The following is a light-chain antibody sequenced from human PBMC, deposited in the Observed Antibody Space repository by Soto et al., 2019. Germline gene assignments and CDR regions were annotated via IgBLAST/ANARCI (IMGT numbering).Light chain of an antibody. CDR1: QSISTW. V-gene: IGKV1-5*03. Sequence: DIQMTQSPSTLSASVGDRVTITCRASQSISTWLAWYQQKPGKAPKLLIYKASDLESGVPSRFSGSASGTEFTLTISSLQPDDFATYYCQQYSTYTPRTFCQRAKVDVK. J-gene: IGKJ1*01. CDR2: KAS. CDR3: QQYSTYTPRT.